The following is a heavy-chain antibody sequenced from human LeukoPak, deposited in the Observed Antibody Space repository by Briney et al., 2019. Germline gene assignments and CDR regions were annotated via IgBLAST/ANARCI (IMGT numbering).Heavy chain of an antibody. V-gene: IGHV3-66*01. D-gene: IGHD3-22*01. CDR3: ARESGDYYDSSGYPSPLVDY. J-gene: IGHJ4*02. Sequence: GGSLRLSCAASGFTVSNYFMNWVRQAPGKGLEWVSVIYSDGDTRYADSVKDRFTISRDNSKNTLYLQMNNLRAEDTAVYYCARESGDYYDSSGYPSPLVDYWGQGTLVTVSS. CDR2: IYSDGDT. CDR1: GFTVSNYF.